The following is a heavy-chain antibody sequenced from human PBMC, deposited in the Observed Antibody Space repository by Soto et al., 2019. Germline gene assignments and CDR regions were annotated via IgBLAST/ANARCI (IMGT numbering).Heavy chain of an antibody. CDR3: ARGKYSSFDI. Sequence: QVPLQQSGPGLLQPSQTLSLTCAISGDSVSSNGVAWNWIRQSPSRGLEWLGSTYYRSKWSNDYALSVRSRITINPDTYKNHFSLQLNSVTPEDTAVYYCARGKYSSFDIWGQGTTVTVSS. CDR2: TYYRSKWSN. V-gene: IGHV6-1*01. D-gene: IGHD6-13*01. CDR1: GDSVSSNGVA. J-gene: IGHJ3*02.